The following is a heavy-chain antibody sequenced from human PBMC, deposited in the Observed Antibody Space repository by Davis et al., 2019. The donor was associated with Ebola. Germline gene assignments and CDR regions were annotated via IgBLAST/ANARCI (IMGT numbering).Heavy chain of an antibody. CDR1: GYTFTSYG. J-gene: IGHJ6*02. D-gene: IGHD3-3*01. CDR2: MNPNSGNT. CDR3: ARTLTYYDFWSGYPYYYYGMDV. V-gene: IGHV1-8*02. Sequence: ASVKVSCKASGYTFTSYGISWVRQAPGQGLEWMGWMNPNSGNTGYAQKFQGRVTMTRNTSISKAYMELSSLRSEDTAVYYCARTLTYYDFWSGYPYYYYGMDVWGQGTTVTVSS.